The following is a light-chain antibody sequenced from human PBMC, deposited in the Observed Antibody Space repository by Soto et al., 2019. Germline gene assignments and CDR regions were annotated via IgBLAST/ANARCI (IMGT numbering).Light chain of an antibody. Sequence: EIVLTQSPGTLSLSPGDRATLSCRASQSVDSNYLAWYQQRPGQAPRLPTHGASSRASGIPDRFSGSGSGTVFSLTISRLEPEDCAVYYCQHDSFSSYTFDQGTKLEIK. CDR1: QSVDSNY. CDR3: QHDSFSSYT. CDR2: GAS. V-gene: IGKV3-20*01. J-gene: IGKJ2*01.